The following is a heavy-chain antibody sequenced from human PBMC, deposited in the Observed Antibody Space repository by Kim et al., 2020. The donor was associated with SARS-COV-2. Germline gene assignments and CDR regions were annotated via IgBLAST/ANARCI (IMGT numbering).Heavy chain of an antibody. Sequence: SETLSLTCAVSGGSISSSNWWSWVRQPPGKGLEWIGEIYHSGSTNYNPSLKSRVTISVDKSKNQFSLKLSSVTAADTAVYYCARVEAAAAANWFDPWGQGTLVTVSS. CDR2: IYHSGST. CDR1: GGSISSSNW. V-gene: IGHV4-4*02. J-gene: IGHJ5*02. D-gene: IGHD6-13*01. CDR3: ARVEAAAAANWFDP.